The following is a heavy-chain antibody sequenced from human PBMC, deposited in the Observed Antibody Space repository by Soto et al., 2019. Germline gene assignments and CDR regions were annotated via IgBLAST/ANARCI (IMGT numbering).Heavy chain of an antibody. Sequence: PSETLSLTCTVSGGSISSGGYFWSWVRQRPGKGREWIGNINYSGRTYYNPSLKSRVTISVDTSKNQFSLKLSSVTAADKAVYYCAGFAKEENPKVGSWYYFDYWGQGTRVTVSS. D-gene: IGHD6-13*01. V-gene: IGHV4-31*03. J-gene: IGHJ4*02. CDR3: AGFAKEENPKVGSWYYFDY. CDR1: GGSISSGGYF. CDR2: INYSGRT.